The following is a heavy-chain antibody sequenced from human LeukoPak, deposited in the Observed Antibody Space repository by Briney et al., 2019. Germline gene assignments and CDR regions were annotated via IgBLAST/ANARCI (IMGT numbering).Heavy chain of an antibody. Sequence: GGSLRLSCAASGFTFRSYGMSWVRQAPGKGLEWVGRIKSKTDGGTSDYAAPVKGRFTISRDDSKNTLYLQMNSLKTEDTAVYYCTTDYDVLPLQDWGQGTLVTVSS. CDR2: IKSKTDGGTS. J-gene: IGHJ4*02. CDR3: TTDYDVLPLQD. V-gene: IGHV3-15*01. CDR1: GFTFRSYG. D-gene: IGHD3-9*01.